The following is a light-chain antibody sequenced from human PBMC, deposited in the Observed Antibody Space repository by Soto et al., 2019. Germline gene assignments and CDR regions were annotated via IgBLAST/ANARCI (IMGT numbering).Light chain of an antibody. CDR3: AAWDYSLNGYV. Sequence: QSVLTQPPSASGTPGQRVTISCSGSSSNIGSNSVNWYQQLPGTAPKLLIYSNDRRPSGVPDRFSGSKSGTSASLAISGLQSEVEADYYCAAWDYSLNGYVFGTGTKLTVL. CDR2: SND. J-gene: IGLJ1*01. CDR1: SSNIGSNS. V-gene: IGLV1-44*01.